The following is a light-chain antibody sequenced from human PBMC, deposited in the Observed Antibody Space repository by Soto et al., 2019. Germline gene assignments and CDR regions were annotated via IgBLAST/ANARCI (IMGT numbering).Light chain of an antibody. J-gene: IGKJ1*01. V-gene: IGKV1-5*03. CDR3: QQYHSSLWP. CDR1: QSISSW. Sequence: DIQMTQSPSTLSASVGDRVTITCRASQSISSWLAWYQQKPGKAPKLLIYKASSFESGVPSRFSGSGSGTEFTLPISSLQPDDFATYSYQQYHSSLWPFGQGTKVEIK. CDR2: KAS.